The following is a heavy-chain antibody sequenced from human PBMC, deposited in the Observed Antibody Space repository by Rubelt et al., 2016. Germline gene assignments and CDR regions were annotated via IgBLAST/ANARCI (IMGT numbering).Heavy chain of an antibody. CDR3: ARANNYANY. J-gene: IGHJ4*02. V-gene: IGHV3-48*04. CDR1: GFTFNSYR. CDR2: IYDGGSPM. Sequence: PGVSLRLSCIASGFTFNSYRMNWVRQAPGKGLEWVSTIYDGGSPMYYADSVKGRFTISRDHAKNSLFLQMNSLRAEDTAVYYCARANNYANYWGQGTLVTVSS. D-gene: IGHD2-8*01.